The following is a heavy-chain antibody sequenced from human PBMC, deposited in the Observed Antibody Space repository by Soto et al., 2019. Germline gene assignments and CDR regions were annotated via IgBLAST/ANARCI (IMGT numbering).Heavy chain of an antibody. J-gene: IGHJ4*02. Sequence: QVQLVESGGGVVQPGRSLRLSCAASGFTFSSYGIHWVRQAPGKGLDWVAGISYDGSNQYYADSVKGRFTISRDNSKNTLFVQMNSLRPEDTAVYYCAKDTFYHDSSGYYVFDYWGQGTLVTVS. V-gene: IGHV3-30*18. CDR3: AKDTFYHDSSGYYVFDY. CDR1: GFTFSSYG. CDR2: ISYDGSNQ. D-gene: IGHD3-22*01.